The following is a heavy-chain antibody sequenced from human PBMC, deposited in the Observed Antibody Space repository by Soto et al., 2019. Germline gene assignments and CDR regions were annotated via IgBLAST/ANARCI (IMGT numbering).Heavy chain of an antibody. CDR2: IYWDDEK. Sequence: QITLKESGPTLVKPTQTLTLTCTFSGFSLSTSGVGVGWIRQPPGKALEWLAIIYWDDEKRYSPSLKTRLTASKXTXTNQVVLTMTNVDPVDTATYYCAHRAYFDSGKQFDYWGQGTLVSVSS. J-gene: IGHJ4*02. D-gene: IGHD3-10*01. CDR1: GFSLSTSGVG. CDR3: AHRAYFDSGKQFDY. V-gene: IGHV2-5*02.